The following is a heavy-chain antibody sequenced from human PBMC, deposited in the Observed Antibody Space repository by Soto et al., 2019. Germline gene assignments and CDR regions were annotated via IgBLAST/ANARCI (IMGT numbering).Heavy chain of an antibody. J-gene: IGHJ5*02. D-gene: IGHD2-15*01. CDR1: GGSISNSNYY. CDR3: ARVYCSGGSCFWFDP. Sequence: SETLSLTCNVSGGSISNSNYYWGWIRQPPGKGLEWIGYIHHSGSTYYNPTLKSRVTISVDRSKNQFSLKLSSVTAADTAVYYCARVYCSGGSCFWFDPWGQGTLVTVS. CDR2: IHHSGST. V-gene: IGHV4-30-2*01.